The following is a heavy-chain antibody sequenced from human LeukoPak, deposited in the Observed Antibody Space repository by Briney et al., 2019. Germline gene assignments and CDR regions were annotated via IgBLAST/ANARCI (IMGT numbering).Heavy chain of an antibody. J-gene: IGHJ5*02. D-gene: IGHD4-17*01. CDR1: GYTLTELS. CDR2: FDPEDGET. V-gene: IGHV1-24*01. Sequence: ASVKVSCKVSGYTLTELSMHWVRQAPGKGLEWMGGFDPEDGETIYAQKFQGRVTMTEGTSTDTAYMELSSLRSEDTAVYYCATDLSVGDYLWFDPWGQGTLVTVSS. CDR3: ATDLSVGDYLWFDP.